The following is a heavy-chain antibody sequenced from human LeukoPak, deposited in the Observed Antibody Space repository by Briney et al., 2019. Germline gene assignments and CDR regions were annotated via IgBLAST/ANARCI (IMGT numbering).Heavy chain of an antibody. D-gene: IGHD4-23*01. CDR3: AREFGHCYGDNCFYFFDT. J-gene: IGHJ4*02. CDR1: GYALTNYN. V-gene: IGHV1-18*01. CDR2: INTYKGDT. Sequence: ASVKVSCKASGYALTNYNISWVREAPGQGLEWMGWINTYKGDTLYAQKLQGRVTMTADTSTNTAYMELRSLRFDDTAVYYCAREFGHCYGDNCFYFFDTWGQGFRVTVSS.